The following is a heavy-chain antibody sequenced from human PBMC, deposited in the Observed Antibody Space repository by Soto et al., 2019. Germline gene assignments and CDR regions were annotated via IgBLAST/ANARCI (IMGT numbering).Heavy chain of an antibody. V-gene: IGHV1-46*01. CDR2: INPSGGST. J-gene: IGHJ5*02. CDR1: GYTFTSYY. Sequence: ASVKVSCKASGYTFTSYYMHWVRQAPGQGLEWMGIINPSGGSTSYAQKFQGRVTMTRDTSTSKVYMELSSLRSEDTAVYYCAMGYCSGGSCYSPRYNWFDPWGQGTLVTVSS. D-gene: IGHD2-15*01. CDR3: AMGYCSGGSCYSPRYNWFDP.